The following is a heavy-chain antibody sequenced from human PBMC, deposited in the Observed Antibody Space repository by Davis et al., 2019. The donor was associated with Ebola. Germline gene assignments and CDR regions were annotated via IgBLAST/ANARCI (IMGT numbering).Heavy chain of an antibody. V-gene: IGHV4-30-2*01. Sequence: SETLSLTCAVSGGSISSGSYSWSWIRQPPGKGLEWIGYIHHGGATYYNPSLKSRVTMSLDRSKNQFSLKLRSVTAADTAVYYCAREMGGTTPGWFDPWGQGTLVTVSS. CDR2: IHHGGAT. CDR3: AREMGGTTPGWFDP. J-gene: IGHJ5*02. D-gene: IGHD1-1*01. CDR1: GGSISSGSYS.